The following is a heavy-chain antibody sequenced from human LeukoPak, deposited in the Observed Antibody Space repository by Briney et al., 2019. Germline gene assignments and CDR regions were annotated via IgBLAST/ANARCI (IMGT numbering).Heavy chain of an antibody. D-gene: IGHD3-22*01. CDR2: IIPILGTA. V-gene: IGHV1-69*13. CDR3: ARAGYYYDSSGYLDY. J-gene: IGHJ4*02. Sequence: GASVKVSFKASGGTFSSYAISWVRQAPGQGLEWMGGIIPILGTANYAQKFQGRVTITADESTSTAYMELSSLRSEDTAVYYCARAGYYYDSSGYLDYWGQGTLVTVSS. CDR1: GGTFSSYA.